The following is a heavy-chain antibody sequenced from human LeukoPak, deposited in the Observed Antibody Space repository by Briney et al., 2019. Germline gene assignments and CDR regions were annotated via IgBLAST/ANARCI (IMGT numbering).Heavy chain of an antibody. CDR1: GFSFSNEW. CDR2: ITTKSDGQTP. D-gene: IGHD3-22*01. CDR3: TRGHDSSL. V-gene: IGHV3-15*01. Sequence: PGGSLRLSCAASGFSFSNEWMRWVRQAPGKGLEWVGRITTKSDGQTPEYGAPVKGRFTISRDDSKNKLYLQMNILKTEDTGVYDCTRGHDSSLWGQGTLVTVS. J-gene: IGHJ4*02.